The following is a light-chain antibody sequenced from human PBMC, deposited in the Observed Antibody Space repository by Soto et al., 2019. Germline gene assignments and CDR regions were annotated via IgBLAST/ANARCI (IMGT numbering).Light chain of an antibody. Sequence: QSVLTQPPSASGSPGQSVSISCTGTSSDVGGYNYVSWYQQHPGKAPKVMIYDVSKRPSGVPDRFSGSKSGNTASLTISGLQSEDEADYYCCSYAGRFTYVFGTGTKV. J-gene: IGLJ1*01. V-gene: IGLV2-11*01. CDR3: CSYAGRFTYV. CDR1: SSDVGGYNY. CDR2: DVS.